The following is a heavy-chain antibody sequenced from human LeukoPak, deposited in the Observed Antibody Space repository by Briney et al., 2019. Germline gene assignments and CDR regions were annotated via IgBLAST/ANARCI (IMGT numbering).Heavy chain of an antibody. D-gene: IGHD2-2*01. V-gene: IGHV3-30*18. CDR2: ISYDERNK. CDR1: EFTFNTYG. J-gene: IGHJ4*02. CDR3: ANGAVYCTSPKYPTGSAPSCFAH. Sequence: SLLPPCEASEFTFNTYGMHWVIQAPGKGLVWLAVISYDERNKYYKASVKGRFTISRDNSKNTLYLQMSSLSPEDTAVYYCANGAVYCTSPKYPTGSAPSCFAHWGQGTLVTVSS.